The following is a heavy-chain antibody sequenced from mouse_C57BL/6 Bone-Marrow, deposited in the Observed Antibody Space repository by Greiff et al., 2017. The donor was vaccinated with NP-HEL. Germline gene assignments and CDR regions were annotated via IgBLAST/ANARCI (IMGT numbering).Heavy chain of an antibody. D-gene: IGHD1-1*01. CDR1: GYTFTSYW. CDR3: AREYYYGPLFAY. V-gene: IGHV1-64*01. J-gene: IGHJ3*01. CDR2: IHPNSGST. Sequence: QVQLKQPGAELVKPGASVKLSCKASGYTFTSYWMHWVKQRPGQGLEWIGMIHPNSGSTNYNEKFKSKATLTVDKSSSTAYMQLSSLTSEDSAVYYCAREYYYGPLFAYWGQGTLVTVSA.